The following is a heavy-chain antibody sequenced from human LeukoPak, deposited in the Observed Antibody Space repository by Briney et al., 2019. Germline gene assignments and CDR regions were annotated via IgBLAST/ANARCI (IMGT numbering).Heavy chain of an antibody. V-gene: IGHV3-23*01. D-gene: IGHD5-12*01. J-gene: IGHJ4*02. Sequence: GGSLRLSCATSGFTFSNYAVSWVRQAPGKGLEWVSSISGSGGTTYYADAVKGRFTISRDNSKNTLYLQMNSLRAEDTAVYYCAKDPYRASSGLVDYWGQGTLVTVSS. CDR1: GFTFSNYA. CDR2: ISGSGGTT. CDR3: AKDPYRASSGLVDY.